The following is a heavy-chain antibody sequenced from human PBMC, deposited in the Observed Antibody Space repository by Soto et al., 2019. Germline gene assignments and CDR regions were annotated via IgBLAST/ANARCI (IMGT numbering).Heavy chain of an antibody. CDR2: INHSGST. CDR3: EGNNVPGYSSSTDT. J-gene: IGHJ5*02. Sequence: PSETLSLTCAVYGGSFSGYYWSWIRQPPGKGLEWIGEINHSGSTNYNPSLKSRVTISVDTSKNQFSLKLSSVTAADTAVYYCEGNNVPGYSSSTDTWGQGTLVTVSS. CDR1: GGSFSGYY. D-gene: IGHD6-6*01. V-gene: IGHV4-34*01.